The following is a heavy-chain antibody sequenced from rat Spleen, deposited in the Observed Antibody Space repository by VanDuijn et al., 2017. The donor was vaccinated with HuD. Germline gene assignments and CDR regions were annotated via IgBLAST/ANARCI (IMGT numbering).Heavy chain of an antibody. CDR2: IIYDGSST. D-gene: IGHD1-9*01. V-gene: IGHV5-17*01. CDR1: GFTFSDYA. J-gene: IGHJ2*01. CDR3: ARRHYGYTDYFDY. Sequence: EVQLVGSDGGLVQPGRSLKFSCAASGFTFSDYAMAWVRQAPKKGLEWVATIIYDGSSTYYRDSVKGRFTIARNNAKSTLYLQMDNLRSEDTATYYCARRHYGYTDYFDYWGQGVMVTVSS.